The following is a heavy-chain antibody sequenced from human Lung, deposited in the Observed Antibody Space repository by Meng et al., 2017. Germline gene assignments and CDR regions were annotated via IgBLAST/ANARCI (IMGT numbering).Heavy chain of an antibody. CDR2: IAHDGYNK. CDR1: GFSFSTYP. Sequence: QWQVVGFGGGVVQPGRSLRLSCVASGFSFSTYPVHWVRQAPGKGLQWVAIIAHDGYNKDYADSVKGRFTISRDNSKNTLSLEMNDLRVEDTAVYYCTRRGNWGSAFDIWGQGTMVTVSS. D-gene: IGHD3-16*01. V-gene: IGHV3-30*04. J-gene: IGHJ3*02. CDR3: TRRGNWGSAFDI.